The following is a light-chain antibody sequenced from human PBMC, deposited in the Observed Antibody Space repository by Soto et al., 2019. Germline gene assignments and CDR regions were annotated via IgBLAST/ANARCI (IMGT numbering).Light chain of an antibody. CDR3: SSYTSTSSNFV. CDR2: EVS. CDR1: SSDVGGYNY. Sequence: QSVLTQPASVSGSPGQSITISCTGTSSDVGGYNYVSWYQHHPVKAPKLMIYEVSNRPSGVSNRFSGSKSGNTASLTISGLQTEDEADYYCSSYTSTSSNFVFGGGTKVTVL. J-gene: IGLJ1*01. V-gene: IGLV2-14*01.